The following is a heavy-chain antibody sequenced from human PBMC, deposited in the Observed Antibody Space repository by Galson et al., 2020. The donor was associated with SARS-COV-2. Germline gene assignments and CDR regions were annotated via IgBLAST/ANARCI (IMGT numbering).Heavy chain of an antibody. CDR3: ARDGQPTDTIFGVVIIRNNWFDP. CDR2: INHSGST. CDR1: GGSFSGYY. V-gene: IGHV4-34*01. D-gene: IGHD3-3*01. Sequence: SEPLSLTCAVYGGSFSGYYWSWIRQPPGKGLEWIGEINHSGSTNYNPSLKSRVTISVDTSKNQFSLKLSSVTAADTAVYYCARDGQPTDTIFGVVIIRNNWFDPWGQGTLVTVSS. J-gene: IGHJ5*02.